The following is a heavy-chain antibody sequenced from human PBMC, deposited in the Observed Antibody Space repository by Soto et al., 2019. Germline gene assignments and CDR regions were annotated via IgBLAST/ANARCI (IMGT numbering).Heavy chain of an antibody. D-gene: IGHD3-22*01. J-gene: IGHJ4*02. CDR3: TRLIYDSRLNYFYFDF. CDR1: GGSISGRNW. V-gene: IGHV4-4*02. Sequence: SETLSLTCVVSGGSISGRNWWSWVRQAPGKGLEWIGEVFHSGDTTYAPSLRSRVTISVDKSKNQFSLKLNSVTAADTAVYYCTRLIYDSRLNYFYFDFWGQGALVTVSS. CDR2: VFHSGDT.